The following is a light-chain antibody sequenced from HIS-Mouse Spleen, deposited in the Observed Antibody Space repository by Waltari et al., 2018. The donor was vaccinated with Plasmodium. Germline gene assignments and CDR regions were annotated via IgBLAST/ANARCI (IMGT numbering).Light chain of an antibody. CDR3: QQYGSSPYT. V-gene: IGKV3-20*01. CDR2: GAS. Sequence: ELVLTQSPGTLSLSPGERDPLSCRASQSVSSSYLAWYQQKPGHAPTLLIYGASSRATGIPDRFSGSGSGTDFTLTISRLEPEDFAVYYCQQYGSSPYTFGQGTKLEIK. J-gene: IGKJ2*01. CDR1: QSVSSSY.